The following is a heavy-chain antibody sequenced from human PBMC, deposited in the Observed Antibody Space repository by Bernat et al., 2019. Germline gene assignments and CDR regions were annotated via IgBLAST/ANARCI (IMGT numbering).Heavy chain of an antibody. V-gene: IGHV3-11*01. CDR1: GFTFSDYY. CDR3: ARDKWLANHYYYYGMDV. CDR2: ISSSGSTI. J-gene: IGHJ6*02. Sequence: QVQLVESGGGLVKPGGSLRLSCAASGFTFSDYYMSWIRQAPGKGLEWVSYISSSGSTIYYADSVKGRFTISKDNAKNSLYLQMNSLRAEDTAVYYCARDKWLANHYYYYGMDVWGQGTTVTVSS. D-gene: IGHD6-19*01.